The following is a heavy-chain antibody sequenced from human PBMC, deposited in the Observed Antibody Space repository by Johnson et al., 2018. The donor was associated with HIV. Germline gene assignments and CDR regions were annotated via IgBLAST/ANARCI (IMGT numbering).Heavy chain of an antibody. CDR3: ARGAAFDI. V-gene: IGHV3-30*04. Sequence: QMQLVESGGGVVQPGRSLRLSCAASGFTFSSYAMHWVRQAPGKGLEWVAVISYDGSEKYYADSVKGRFTISRDSSKNTLYLQVNSLRAEDTAVYYCARGAAFDIWGQGTMVIVSS. CDR1: GFTFSSYA. J-gene: IGHJ3*02. CDR2: ISYDGSEK.